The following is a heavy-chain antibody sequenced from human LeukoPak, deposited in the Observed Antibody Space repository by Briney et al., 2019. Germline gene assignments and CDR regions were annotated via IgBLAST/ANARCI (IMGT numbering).Heavy chain of an antibody. CDR3: ARGDFWSGYWGPFDY. CDR2: IYYSGST. D-gene: IGHD3-3*01. CDR1: GGFFSSCGYY. J-gene: IGHJ4*02. Sequence: PSQTLSLTCAVSGGFFSSCGYYWSWIGQHPGKGLEWIGYIYYSGSTYYNPSLKSRVTRSIDTSKKQFSLRLSSVTDADTAVYYCARGDFWSGYWGPFDYWGQGTLVTVSS. V-gene: IGHV4-31*11.